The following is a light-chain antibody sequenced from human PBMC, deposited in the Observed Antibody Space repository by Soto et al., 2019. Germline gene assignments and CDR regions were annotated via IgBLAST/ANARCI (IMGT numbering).Light chain of an antibody. CDR1: QSVSSY. V-gene: IGKV3-11*01. J-gene: IGKJ4*01. CDR3: QQRSHWPT. Sequence: EIVLTQSPATLSLSPGERATLSCRASQSVSSYLAWYQQKPGQAPRLLIYDASSRATGLPGMFSGSESVTAFTLTISLLYDEDFVVYYFQQRSHWPTFGGGTKVEIK. CDR2: DAS.